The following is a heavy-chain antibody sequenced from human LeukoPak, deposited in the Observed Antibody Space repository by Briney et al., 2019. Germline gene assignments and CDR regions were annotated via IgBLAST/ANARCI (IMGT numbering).Heavy chain of an antibody. J-gene: IGHJ4*02. CDR2: INTGNGNT. D-gene: IGHD6-19*01. CDR1: GYTFTSYA. Sequence: ASVKVSCKASGYTFTSYAMHWVRQAPGQRLEWMGWINTGNGNTKYSRKFQGRVTITRDTSASTAYMELSSLRSEDTAVYYCARPVMYSSGPFDYWGQGTLVTVSS. V-gene: IGHV1-3*04. CDR3: ARPVMYSSGPFDY.